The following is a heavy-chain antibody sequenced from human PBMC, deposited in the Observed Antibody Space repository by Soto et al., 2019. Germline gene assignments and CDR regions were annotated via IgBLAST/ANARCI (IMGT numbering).Heavy chain of an antibody. CDR3: AKGYCSGGSCYQLFDY. Sequence: ESGGGLVQPGGSLRLSCAASGFTFSSYAMSWVRQAPGKGLEWVSAISGSGGSTYYADSVKGRFTISRDNSKNTLYLQMNSLRAEDTAVYYCAKGYCSGGSCYQLFDYWGQGTLVTVSS. CDR2: ISGSGGST. J-gene: IGHJ4*02. V-gene: IGHV3-23*01. D-gene: IGHD2-15*01. CDR1: GFTFSSYA.